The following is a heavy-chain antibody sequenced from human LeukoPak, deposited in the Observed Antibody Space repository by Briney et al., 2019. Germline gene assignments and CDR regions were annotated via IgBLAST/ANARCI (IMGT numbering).Heavy chain of an antibody. Sequence: GGSLRLSCAASGFTFSSYSMNWVRQAPGKGLEWVSSISSSSSYIYYADSVKGRFTISRDNAKNSLYLKMNSLRAEDTAVYYCARDEYYGSGSYYNYYYYMDVWGKGTTVTVSS. CDR1: GFTFSSYS. CDR3: ARDEYYGSGSYYNYYYYMDV. CDR2: ISSSSSYI. J-gene: IGHJ6*03. V-gene: IGHV3-21*01. D-gene: IGHD3-10*01.